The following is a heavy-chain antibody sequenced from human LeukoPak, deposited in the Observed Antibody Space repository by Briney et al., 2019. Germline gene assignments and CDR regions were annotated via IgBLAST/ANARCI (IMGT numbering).Heavy chain of an antibody. J-gene: IGHJ6*02. CDR1: GFTFSSYG. D-gene: IGHD6-13*01. Sequence: GGSLRLSCAASGFTFSSYGMHWVRQAPGKGLEWVAVIWYDGSNKYYADSVKGRFTISRDNSKNTLYLQMNSLRAEDTAVYYCAREYSSSWYPLYYYYGMDVWGQGTTVTVSS. CDR3: AREYSSSWYPLYYYYGMDV. V-gene: IGHV3-33*01. CDR2: IWYDGSNK.